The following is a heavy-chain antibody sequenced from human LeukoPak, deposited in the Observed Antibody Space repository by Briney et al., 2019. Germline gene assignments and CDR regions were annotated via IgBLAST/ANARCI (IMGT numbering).Heavy chain of an antibody. J-gene: IGHJ4*02. CDR2: IYYSGST. CDR1: GGSISSYY. V-gene: IGHV4-59*01. CDR3: ARGIVGATTDY. D-gene: IGHD1-26*01. Sequence: SETLSLTCTVSGGSISSYYWSWIRQPPGKGLEWIGYIYYSGSTNYNPSLKSRVTISVDTSKNQFSLKLSSVTAADTAVYYCARGIVGATTDYWGQGTLVTVSS.